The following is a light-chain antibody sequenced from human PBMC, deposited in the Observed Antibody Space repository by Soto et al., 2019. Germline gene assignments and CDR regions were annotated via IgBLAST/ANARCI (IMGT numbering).Light chain of an antibody. CDR3: QQANNMPLT. V-gene: IGKV1-12*01. CDR2: GAS. CDR1: QGVNTW. J-gene: IGKJ4*01. Sequence: DVHLTQSPSSVSASVGDRVTITCRASQGVNTWLAWYQKKPGKAARLLIYGASSLQSGVPLRFSGSGSGTDFTLTISSLQPEDVGHYYCQQANNMPLTFGGGTKVDIK.